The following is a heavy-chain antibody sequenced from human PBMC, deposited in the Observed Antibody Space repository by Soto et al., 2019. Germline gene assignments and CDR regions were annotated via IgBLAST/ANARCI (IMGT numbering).Heavy chain of an antibody. Sequence: DVQVVESGGGLIQPGGSLRLSCAASGLTVNGKKYMTWVRQAPGKGLEWVSALYIADGTFYADSVKGRFTVSIDSSKNTVYLQMNNLSPEDTAVYYCATWLLREHAFDIWGLGTMVTVSS. CDR1: GLTVNGKKY. V-gene: IGHV3-53*01. D-gene: IGHD2-15*01. CDR2: LYIADGT. CDR3: ATWLLREHAFDI. J-gene: IGHJ3*02.